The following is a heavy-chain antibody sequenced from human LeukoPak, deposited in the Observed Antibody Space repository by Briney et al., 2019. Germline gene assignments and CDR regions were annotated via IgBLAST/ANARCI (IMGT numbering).Heavy chain of an antibody. CDR3: ARVIRTMTTSHYCFDY. Sequence: SSETLSLTCTVSGGSISSGDDCRSWIRQPPGKGLEWIGFSYKSGSTYYNPSLKSRLTISVDTSKNQFSLKLNSVTAADTAVYYCARVIRTMTTSHYCFDYWGQGILVTVSP. J-gene: IGHJ4*02. CDR2: SYKSGST. CDR1: GGSISSGDDC. V-gene: IGHV4-30-4*01. D-gene: IGHD4-17*01.